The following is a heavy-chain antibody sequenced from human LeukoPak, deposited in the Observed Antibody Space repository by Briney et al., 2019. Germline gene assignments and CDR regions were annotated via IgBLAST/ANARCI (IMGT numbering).Heavy chain of an antibody. CDR3: AREGYGSRDL. J-gene: IGHJ5*02. CDR1: GFTFSYYT. D-gene: IGHD3-10*01. Sequence: GGSLKLSCASSGFTFSYYTMNWVRQVPGEGLEWVASISGNSKNTYYAVSVKGRFTISRDNAKNSLYLQMNSLRTEDTAIYYCAREGYGSRDLWGQGTLVTVSS. CDR2: ISGNSKNT. V-gene: IGHV3-21*01.